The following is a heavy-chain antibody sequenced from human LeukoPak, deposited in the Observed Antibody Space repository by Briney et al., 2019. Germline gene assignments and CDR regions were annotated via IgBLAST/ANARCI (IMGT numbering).Heavy chain of an antibody. D-gene: IGHD3-3*01. V-gene: IGHV3-48*03. Sequence: GGSLRLSCAASGFTFSSYEMNWVRQAPGKGLEWVSYISISGSTIYYADSVKGRFTISRDNAKNSLYLQMNSLRAEDTAVYYCARDGVHYDFWSGYYTAAFDIWGQGTMVTVSS. CDR3: ARDGVHYDFWSGYYTAAFDI. CDR2: ISISGSTI. CDR1: GFTFSSYE. J-gene: IGHJ3*02.